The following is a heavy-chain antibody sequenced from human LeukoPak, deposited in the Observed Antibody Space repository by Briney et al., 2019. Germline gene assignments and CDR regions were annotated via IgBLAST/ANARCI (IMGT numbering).Heavy chain of an antibody. Sequence: GGSLRLSCVASGFTFSSYTMNWVRQAPGKGLEWVSSISSSSSYIYYADSVKGRFTISRDNAKNSLYLQMNSLRAEDTAVYYCARCPPGGLGSLSDYWGQGTLVTVSS. D-gene: IGHD3-10*01. CDR1: GFTFSSYT. V-gene: IGHV3-21*01. J-gene: IGHJ4*02. CDR2: ISSSSSYI. CDR3: ARCPPGGLGSLSDY.